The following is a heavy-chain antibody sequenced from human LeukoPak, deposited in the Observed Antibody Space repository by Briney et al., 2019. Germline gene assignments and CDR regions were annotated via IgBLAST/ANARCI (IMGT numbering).Heavy chain of an antibody. Sequence: SETLSLTCTVSGGSMSSSYWSWIRQPPGKGLEWIGYIYYSGSTNYNPSLKSRVTISVDTSKNQFSLKLSSVTAADTAVYYCARQKVPDYDYVWGSYRPGAFDIWGQGTMVTVSS. CDR3: ARQKVPDYDYVWGSYRPGAFDI. CDR2: IYYSGST. V-gene: IGHV4-59*08. J-gene: IGHJ3*02. CDR1: GGSMSSSY. D-gene: IGHD3-16*02.